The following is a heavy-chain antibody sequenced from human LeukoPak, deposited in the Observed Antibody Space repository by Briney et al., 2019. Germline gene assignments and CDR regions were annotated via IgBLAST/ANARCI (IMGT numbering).Heavy chain of an antibody. CDR3: AKDSYSSSWYHTYYYYMDV. Sequence: GGSLRLSCAASGFIFSSYSMNWVRQPPGKGLEWVSSISSSSSYIYYADSVKGRFTISRDNAKNSLYLQMNSLRAEDTAVYYCAKDSYSSSWYHTYYYYMDVWGKGTTVTISS. V-gene: IGHV3-21*04. J-gene: IGHJ6*03. CDR1: GFIFSSYS. D-gene: IGHD6-13*01. CDR2: ISSSSSYI.